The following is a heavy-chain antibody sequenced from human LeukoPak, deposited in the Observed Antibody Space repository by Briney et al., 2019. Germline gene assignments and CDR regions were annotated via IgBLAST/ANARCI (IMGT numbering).Heavy chain of an antibody. Sequence: GGSLRLSCVLSGFTFSGYSMIWVRQAPGKGLEWISYISSSSSTVYYADSVKGRFTISRDNAKNSLYLQMNSLRDEDTAVYYCATETAYSFDYWGQGTLVTVSS. V-gene: IGHV3-48*02. D-gene: IGHD1-26*01. CDR2: ISSSSSTV. J-gene: IGHJ4*02. CDR1: GFTFSGYS. CDR3: ATETAYSFDY.